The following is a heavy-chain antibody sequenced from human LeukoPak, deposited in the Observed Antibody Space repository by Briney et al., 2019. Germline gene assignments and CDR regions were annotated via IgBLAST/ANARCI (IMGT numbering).Heavy chain of an antibody. D-gene: IGHD2-15*01. CDR3: ARVEVGAALNAFDI. V-gene: IGHV4-59*01. J-gene: IGHJ3*02. Sequence: PSETLSLTCTVSGGSISSYYWSWIRQPPGKGLEWIGYIYYSGSTNYNPSLKSRVTISVDTSKNQFSLKLSSVTAADTAVYYCARVEVGAALNAFDIWGQGTMVTVSS. CDR1: GGSISSYY. CDR2: IYYSGST.